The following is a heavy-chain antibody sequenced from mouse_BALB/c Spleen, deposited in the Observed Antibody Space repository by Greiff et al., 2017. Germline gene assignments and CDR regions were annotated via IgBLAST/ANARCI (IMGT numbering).Heavy chain of an antibody. Sequence: EVQGVESGGGLVKPGGSLKLSCAASGFTFSSYAMSWVRQTPEKRLEWVASISSGGSTYYPDSVKGRFTISRDNARNILYLQMSSLRSEDTAMYYCARGKLTGPYFDYWSQGTTLTVSS. CDR2: ISSGGST. CDR1: GFTFSSYA. CDR3: ARGKLTGPYFDY. V-gene: IGHV5-6-5*01. D-gene: IGHD4-1*01. J-gene: IGHJ2*01.